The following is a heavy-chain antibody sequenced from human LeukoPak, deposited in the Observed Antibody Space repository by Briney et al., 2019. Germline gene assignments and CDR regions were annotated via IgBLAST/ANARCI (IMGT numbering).Heavy chain of an antibody. CDR1: GGSISSYY. Sequence: SETLSLTCTVSGGSISSYYWSWIRQPPGKGLEWIGYIYYSGSTNYNPSPKSRVTISVDTSKNQFSLKLSSVTAADTAVYYCARAIYGSGATIDYWGQGTLVTVSS. CDR2: IYYSGST. CDR3: ARAIYGSGATIDY. V-gene: IGHV4-59*08. J-gene: IGHJ4*02. D-gene: IGHD3-10*01.